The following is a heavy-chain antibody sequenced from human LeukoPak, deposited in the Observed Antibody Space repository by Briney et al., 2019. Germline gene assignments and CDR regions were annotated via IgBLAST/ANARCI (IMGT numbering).Heavy chain of an antibody. V-gene: IGHV5-51*01. J-gene: IGHJ4*02. CDR2: IYPGDSDT. CDR1: GYSFTSHW. Sequence: GESLKISCKGSGYSFTSHWIGWVRQMPGKGLEWMGIIYPGDSDTRYSPSFQGQVTISADKSISTAYLQWSSLKASDTAMYYCARRARGYSYGQETDLDYWGQGPLVTVSS. CDR3: ARRARGYSYGQETDLDY. D-gene: IGHD5-18*01.